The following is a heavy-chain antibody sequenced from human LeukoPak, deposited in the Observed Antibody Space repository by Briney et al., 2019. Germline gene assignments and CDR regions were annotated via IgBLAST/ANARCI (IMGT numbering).Heavy chain of an antibody. J-gene: IGHJ4*02. Sequence: SETLSLICTVSGGSISSGSYFWTWIRQPAGKGLEWIGRIYTSGSTDYNPSLKSRVTISVDASKNQFSLKLSSVTAADTAVYYCAREGYSSSWYSGYYYFDYWGQGTLVTVSS. D-gene: IGHD6-13*01. V-gene: IGHV4-61*02. CDR3: AREGYSSSWYSGYYYFDY. CDR2: IYTSGST. CDR1: GGSISSGSYF.